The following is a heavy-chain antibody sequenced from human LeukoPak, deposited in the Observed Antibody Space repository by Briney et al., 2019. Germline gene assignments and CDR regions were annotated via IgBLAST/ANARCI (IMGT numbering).Heavy chain of an antibody. D-gene: IGHD2-2*01. CDR1: AYTFTTYG. CDR2: ISSYNGNT. Sequence: GASVPVSSKASAYTFTTYGISWVRQAPGQGREGMGWISSYNGNTNYAQRLQGRVTMTTDTSTSTAYRELRSLRSDDTVVYYCARVPAAMSEGRGGQGRLLTVYS. J-gene: IGHJ4*02. CDR3: ARVPAAMSEGR. V-gene: IGHV1-18*01.